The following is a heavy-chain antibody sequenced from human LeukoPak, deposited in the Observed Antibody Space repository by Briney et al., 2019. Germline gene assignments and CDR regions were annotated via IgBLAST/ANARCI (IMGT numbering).Heavy chain of an antibody. J-gene: IGHJ6*03. Sequence: SETLSLTCTVSGGSISSSSYYWGGIRQPPGKGLEWSGSIYYSGSTYYNPSLKSRGTISVDTSKNQFSLKLSSVTAADTAVYYCARDYGDQARVGFYYYYYMDVWGKGTTVTASS. CDR2: IYYSGST. D-gene: IGHD4-17*01. CDR1: GGSISSSSYY. CDR3: ARDYGDQARVGFYYYYYMDV. V-gene: IGHV4-39*07.